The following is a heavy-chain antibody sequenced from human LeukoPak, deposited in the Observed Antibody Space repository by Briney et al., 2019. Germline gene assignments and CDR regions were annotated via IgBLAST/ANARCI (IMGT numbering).Heavy chain of an antibody. Sequence: GGSLRLSXEASGSTFSSYEMNWVRQAPGKGLEWVSYISSSGSTIYYADSVKGRFTISRDNAKNSLYLQMNSLRAEDTAVYYCARALYYYDSSGMRGVDYWGQGTLVTVSS. V-gene: IGHV3-48*03. D-gene: IGHD3-22*01. CDR3: ARALYYYDSSGMRGVDY. J-gene: IGHJ4*02. CDR2: ISSSGSTI. CDR1: GSTFSSYE.